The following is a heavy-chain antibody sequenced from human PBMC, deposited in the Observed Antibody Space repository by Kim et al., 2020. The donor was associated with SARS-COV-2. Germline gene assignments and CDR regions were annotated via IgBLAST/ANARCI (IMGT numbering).Heavy chain of an antibody. D-gene: IGHD2-2*01. J-gene: IGHJ6*02. CDR2: ISGSGGST. CDR3: GSSTSGYYYYGMDV. Sequence: GGSLRLSCAASGFTFSSYAMSWVRQAPGKGLEWVSAISGSGGSTYYADSVKGRFTISRDNSKNTLYLQMNSLRAEDTAVYYCGSSTSGYYYYGMDVWGQGTTVTVSS. V-gene: IGHV3-23*01. CDR1: GFTFSSYA.